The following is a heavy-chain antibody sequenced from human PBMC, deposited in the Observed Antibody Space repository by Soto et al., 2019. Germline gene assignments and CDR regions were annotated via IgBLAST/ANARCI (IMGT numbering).Heavy chain of an antibody. CDR1: GGSISSYY. Sequence: KTSETLSLTCTVSGGSISSYYWSWIRQPPGKGLEWIGYIYYSGSTNYNPSLKSRATISVDTSKNQFSLKLSSVTAADTAVYYCARGLSSGWWRSYFDYWGQGTLVTVSS. D-gene: IGHD6-19*01. CDR3: ARGLSSGWWRSYFDY. J-gene: IGHJ4*02. CDR2: IYYSGST. V-gene: IGHV4-59*01.